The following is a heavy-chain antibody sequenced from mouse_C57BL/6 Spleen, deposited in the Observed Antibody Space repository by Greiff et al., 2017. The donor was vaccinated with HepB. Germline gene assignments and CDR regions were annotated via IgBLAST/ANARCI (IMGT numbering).Heavy chain of an antibody. CDR2: ISSGSSTI. V-gene: IGHV5-17*01. J-gene: IGHJ3*01. Sequence: EVKLMESGGGLVKPGGSLKLSCAASGFTFSDYGMHWVRQAPEKGLEWVAYISSGSSTIYYADTVKGRFTISRDNAKNTLFLQMTSLRSEDTAMYYCARTQIYYDFAWFAYWGQGTLVTVSA. CDR3: ARTQIYYDFAWFAY. D-gene: IGHD2-4*01. CDR1: GFTFSDYG.